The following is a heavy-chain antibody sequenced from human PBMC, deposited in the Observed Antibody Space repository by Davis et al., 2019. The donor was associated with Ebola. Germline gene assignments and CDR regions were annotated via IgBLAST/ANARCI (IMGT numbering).Heavy chain of an antibody. CDR3: ARGWSWYWCDY. D-gene: IGHD6-13*01. Sequence: AASVQVSCKASGYTFTSYAMHWVRQAPGQRLEWMGWINAGNGNTKYSQKFQGRVTITRDTSASTAYMELSSLRSEDTAVYYCARGWSWYWCDYWGQGTLVTVSS. CDR1: GYTFTSYA. V-gene: IGHV1-3*01. CDR2: INAGNGNT. J-gene: IGHJ4*02.